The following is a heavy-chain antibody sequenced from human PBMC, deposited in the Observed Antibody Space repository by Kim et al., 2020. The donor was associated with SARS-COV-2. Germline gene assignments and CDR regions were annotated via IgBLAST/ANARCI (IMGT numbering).Heavy chain of an antibody. CDR3: ARHRISMDRGVTTCYGMDV. CDR1: GYIFNSYG. CDR2: INTYNDNT. D-gene: IGHD3-10*01. J-gene: IGHJ6*02. V-gene: IGHV1-18*04. Sequence: ASVKVSCKASGYIFNSYGISWVRQAPGQGLEWMGWINTYNDNTKYAQKFQARVTMTTDTVTKTAYMDLRSLRSDDTAVYYCARHRISMDRGVTTCYGMDVWGQGTPVTVSS.